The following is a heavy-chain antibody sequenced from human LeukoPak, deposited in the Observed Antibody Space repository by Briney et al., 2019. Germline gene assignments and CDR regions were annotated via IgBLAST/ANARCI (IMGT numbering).Heavy chain of an antibody. Sequence: PSETLSLTCAVYGGSFSGYYWSWIRQPPGKGLEWIGEINHSGSTNYNPSLKSRVTISVDTSKNQFSLKLSSVTAADTAVYYCAREGQQLVPPLDYWGQGTLVTVSS. CDR2: INHSGST. V-gene: IGHV4-34*01. CDR3: AREGQQLVPPLDY. CDR1: GGSFSGYY. J-gene: IGHJ4*02. D-gene: IGHD6-6*01.